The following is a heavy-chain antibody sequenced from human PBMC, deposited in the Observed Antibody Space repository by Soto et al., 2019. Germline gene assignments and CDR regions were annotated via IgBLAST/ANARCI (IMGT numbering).Heavy chain of an antibody. V-gene: IGHV3-30-3*01. CDR2: ISYDGSNK. Sequence: GGSLRLSCAASGFTFSSYAMHWVRQAPGKGLEWVAVISYDGSNKYYADSVKGRFTISRDNSKNTLYLQMNSLRAEDTAVYYCARDRGRYCSSTSCYQFDYWGQGTRVTVSS. CDR3: ARDRGRYCSSTSCYQFDY. CDR1: GFTFSSYA. D-gene: IGHD2-2*01. J-gene: IGHJ4*02.